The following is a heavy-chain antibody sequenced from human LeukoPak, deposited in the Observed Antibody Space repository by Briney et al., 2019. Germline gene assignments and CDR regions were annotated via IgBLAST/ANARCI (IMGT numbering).Heavy chain of an antibody. CDR1: GFTFSSYA. D-gene: IGHD6-25*01. CDR2: ISYDGSNK. V-gene: IGHV3-30-3*01. CDR3: ARDDERRPFDY. J-gene: IGHJ4*02. Sequence: PGGSLRLSCAASGFTFSSYAMHWVRQAPGKGLEWVAVISYDGSNKYYADSVKGRFTISRDNSKNTLYLQMNSLRAEDTAVYYCARDDERRPFDYWGQGTLVTVSS.